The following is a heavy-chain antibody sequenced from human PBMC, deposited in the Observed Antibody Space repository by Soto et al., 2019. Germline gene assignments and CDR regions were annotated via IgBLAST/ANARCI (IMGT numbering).Heavy chain of an antibody. J-gene: IGHJ3*02. CDR2: ISGGGGST. CDR3: AKVYYSGTFPGAFDI. Sequence: VQLLESGGGLVQPGGSLRLSCAVSGFTFSNYAMNWVRQAPGKGLEWVSGISGGGGSTFYADSAKGRFTISTDNSMNTLYVHMNSLRAEDTAVYYCAKVYYSGTFPGAFDIWGQGTMVTVSS. V-gene: IGHV3-23*01. CDR1: GFTFSNYA. D-gene: IGHD2-2*01.